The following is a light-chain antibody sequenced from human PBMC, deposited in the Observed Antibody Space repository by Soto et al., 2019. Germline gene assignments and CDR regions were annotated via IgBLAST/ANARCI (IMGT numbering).Light chain of an antibody. CDR2: DAS. CDR1: QSISSW. CDR3: QQYNTYSPTWT. J-gene: IGKJ1*01. Sequence: DIQMTQSPSTLSATAGDRVTITCRASQSISSWLAWYQHKPGKAPKLLIYDASNLDSGVPSRFSGSGSGTEFSLTISNLQPDDCATYYCQQYNTYSPTWTFGQGTKVDIK. V-gene: IGKV1-5*01.